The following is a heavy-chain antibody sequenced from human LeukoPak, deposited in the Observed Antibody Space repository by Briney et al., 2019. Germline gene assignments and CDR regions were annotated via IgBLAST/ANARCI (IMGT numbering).Heavy chain of an antibody. Sequence: SETLSLTCAVSGGSISSNNWWSWVRQPPGKGLEWIGEIYHSGTNYNPSLMSRVTMSLDKSKNQFSLKLSSVTAADTAVYYCARQGGYCSGGSCYSEYWGQGTLVTVSS. CDR1: GGSISSNNW. D-gene: IGHD2-15*01. J-gene: IGHJ4*02. CDR2: IYHSGT. CDR3: ARQGGYCSGGSCYSEY. V-gene: IGHV4-4*02.